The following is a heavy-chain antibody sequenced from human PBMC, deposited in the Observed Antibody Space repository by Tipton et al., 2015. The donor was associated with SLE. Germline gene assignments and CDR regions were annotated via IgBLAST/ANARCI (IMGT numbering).Heavy chain of an antibody. CDR1: GFMFSSYW. V-gene: IGHV3-74*01. CDR3: ARDLSFKMDV. CDR2: IKGDGSET. J-gene: IGHJ6*02. Sequence: SLRLSCAASGFMFSSYWMHWVRQAPGKGLVWGSRIKGDGSETNYADSVKGRFTISRDNAKNTLFLQMNSLRAEDTAVYYCARDLSFKMDVWGQGTPVTVSS.